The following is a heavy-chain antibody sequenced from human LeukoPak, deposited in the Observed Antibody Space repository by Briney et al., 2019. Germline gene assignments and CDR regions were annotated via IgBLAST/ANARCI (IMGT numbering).Heavy chain of an antibody. V-gene: IGHV1-3*03. D-gene: IGHD6-13*01. CDR3: ATFIADENFDY. CDR1: GYTFTSYA. CDR2: INAGNGNT. J-gene: IGHJ4*02. Sequence: ASVKVSCKASGYTFTSYAMHWVRQAPGQRLEWMGWINAGNGNTKYSQEFQGRVTITRDTSASTAYMELSSLRSEDTAVYYCATFIADENFDYWGQGTLVTVSS.